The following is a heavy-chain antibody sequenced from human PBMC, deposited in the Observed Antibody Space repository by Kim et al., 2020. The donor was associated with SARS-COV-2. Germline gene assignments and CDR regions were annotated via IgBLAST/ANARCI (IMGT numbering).Heavy chain of an antibody. CDR3: AKGQGDRLNSDFDY. CDR1: GFTFDAYA. D-gene: IGHD3-16*01. V-gene: IGHV3-9*01. CDR2: ISRTSGSI. Sequence: GGSLRLSCAASGFTFDAYAMHWVRQAPGKGLEWVSGISRTSGSIGYADSVKGRFTISRDNAKNSLYLQMNSLRAEDTALYYCAKGQGDRLNSDFDYWGQGTLVTVAS. J-gene: IGHJ4*02.